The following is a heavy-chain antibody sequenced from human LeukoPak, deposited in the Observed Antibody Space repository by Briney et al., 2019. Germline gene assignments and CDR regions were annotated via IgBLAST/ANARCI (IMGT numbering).Heavy chain of an antibody. V-gene: IGHV4-59*01. D-gene: IGHD3-10*01. CDR2: IYYSVNT. CDR1: GGSISSSY. CDR3: ARDTRISGTYGMDV. J-gene: IGHJ6*02. Sequence: KPSETLSLTCTVSGGSISSSYWSWIRQPPGKGLEWIGYIYYSVNTNYNPSLKSRVTISVDTSKNQFSLRLSSVTAADTAVYYCARDTRISGTYGMDVWGQGTTVTVSS.